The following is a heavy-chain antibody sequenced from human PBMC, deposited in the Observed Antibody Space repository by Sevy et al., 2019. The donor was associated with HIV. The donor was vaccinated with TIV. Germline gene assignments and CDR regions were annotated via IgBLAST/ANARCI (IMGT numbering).Heavy chain of an antibody. J-gene: IGHJ4*02. CDR3: AKDRIWFGELLSYYFDY. CDR2: ISFDGSNK. D-gene: IGHD3-10*01. V-gene: IGHV3-30*18. CDR1: GFTFSSYG. Sequence: GGSLRLSCAASGFTFSSYGMHWVRQAPGKGLEWVAVISFDGSNKYYADSVKGRFTISRDNSKNTLYPQMNSLRAEDTAVYYCAKDRIWFGELLSYYFDYWGQGTLVTVSS.